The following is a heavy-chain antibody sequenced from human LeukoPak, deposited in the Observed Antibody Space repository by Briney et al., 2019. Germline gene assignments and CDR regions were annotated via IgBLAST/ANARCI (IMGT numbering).Heavy chain of an antibody. V-gene: IGHV4-39*01. CDR1: GGSISSSTFH. J-gene: IGHJ4*02. D-gene: IGHD4-23*01. CDR3: TRSGTMVVMRPMYY. Sequence: SETLSLTCTVSGGSISSSTFHWGWIRQPPGRGLEWIGSIYYSGSTYYNPSLKSRVTISVDTSKNQFSLKLTSVTAADTAVYYCTRSGTMVVMRPMYYWGQGTLVTVSS. CDR2: IYYSGST.